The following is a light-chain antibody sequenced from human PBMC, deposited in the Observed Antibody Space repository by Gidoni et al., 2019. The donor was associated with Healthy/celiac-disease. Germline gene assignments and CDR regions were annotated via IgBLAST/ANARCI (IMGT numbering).Light chain of an antibody. Sequence: DIQMTQSRSSLSASVGDRVTITCRASQSISSYLNWYQQKPGKAPKLLIYAASSLQSGVPSRFSGSGSGTDFTLIISSLQPDDFASYYCQHSYSTPLTFGGGTKVEIK. J-gene: IGKJ4*01. CDR1: QSISSY. CDR3: QHSYSTPLT. CDR2: AAS. V-gene: IGKV1-39*01.